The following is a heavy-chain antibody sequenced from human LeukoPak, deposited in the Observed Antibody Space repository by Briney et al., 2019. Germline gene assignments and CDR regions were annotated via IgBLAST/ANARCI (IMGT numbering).Heavy chain of an antibody. CDR3: ARDYYFDY. CDR1: GFTFSNFW. J-gene: IGHJ4*02. Sequence: GGSLRLSCTASGFTFSNFWMGWVRQAPGKGLEWVANIKQDETEKFYLGSVKGRFTISRDNAKNPLYLQMNSLRGEDTAVYYCARDYYFDYWGQGTLVTVSS. V-gene: IGHV3-7*01. CDR2: IKQDETEK.